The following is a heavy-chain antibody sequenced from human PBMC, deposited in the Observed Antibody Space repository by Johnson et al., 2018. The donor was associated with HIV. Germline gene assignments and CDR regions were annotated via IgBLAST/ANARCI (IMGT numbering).Heavy chain of an antibody. D-gene: IGHD3-10*01. CDR1: GFTFDDYG. CDR3: ARDVGLWFEELRSGDAFDI. V-gene: IGHV3-20*04. Sequence: VQLVESGGSVVRRGGSLRLSCAASGFTFDDYGMSWVRQAPGKGLEWVSGINWNGGSTGYADSVKGRFTISRDNAKKSLYLQMKSLRDEDTALYYCARDVGLWFEELRSGDAFDIWGQGTMVTVSS. J-gene: IGHJ3*02. CDR2: INWNGGST.